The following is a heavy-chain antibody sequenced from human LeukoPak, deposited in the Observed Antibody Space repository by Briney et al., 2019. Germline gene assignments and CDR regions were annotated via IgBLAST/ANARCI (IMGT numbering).Heavy chain of an antibody. V-gene: IGHV1-2*02. D-gene: IGHD6-13*01. CDR1: GYIFTGYY. CDR3: ARHSRDYYYYYGMDV. J-gene: IGHJ6*02. CDR2: INPDSGDT. Sequence: ASVKVSCKASGYIFTGYYIHWVRQAPGQGLGWMGWINPDSGDTKYAQKFQGRVTMTRDTSNSTAYMELSRLRSDDTAVYYCARHSRDYYYYYGMDVWGQGTTVTVSS.